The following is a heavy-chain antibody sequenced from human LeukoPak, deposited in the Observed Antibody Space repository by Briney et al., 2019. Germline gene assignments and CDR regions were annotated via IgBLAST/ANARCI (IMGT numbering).Heavy chain of an antibody. CDR3: AKDLFPDDYGDYVDY. CDR1: GFTFSSYA. V-gene: IGHV3-23*01. J-gene: IGHJ4*02. D-gene: IGHD4-17*01. CDR2: ISGSGGST. Sequence: PGGSLRLSCAASGFTFSSYAMSWVRQAPGKGLEWVSAISGSGGSTYYADSVKGRFTISRDNSKNTLYLQMNSLRAEDTAVYYCAKDLFPDDYGDYVDYWGQGTLVTVSS.